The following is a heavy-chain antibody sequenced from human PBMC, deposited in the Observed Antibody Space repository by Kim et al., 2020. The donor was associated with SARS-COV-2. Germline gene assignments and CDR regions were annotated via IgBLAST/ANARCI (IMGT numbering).Heavy chain of an antibody. CDR3: ARDGTTRNGGYYFDY. D-gene: IGHD1-1*01. V-gene: IGHV1-3*01. J-gene: IGHJ4*02. Sequence: QKVQDRVTITRDASARTAYMELSSLRSEDTAVYYCARDGTTRNGGYYFDYWGQGALVTVSS.